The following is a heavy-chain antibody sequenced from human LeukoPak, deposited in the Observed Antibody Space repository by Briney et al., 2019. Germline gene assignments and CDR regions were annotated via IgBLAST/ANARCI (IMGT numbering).Heavy chain of an antibody. D-gene: IGHD6-19*01. CDR1: GGSISSSSYY. CDR3: ARHEKAVAGKHFDY. V-gene: IGHV4-39*01. Sequence: PSETLSLTCTVSGGSISSSSYYWGWIRQPPGKGLEWIGSMYYSGSTYYNPFLKSRVTISVDTSKNQFSLRLSSVTAADTAVYYCARHEKAVAGKHFDYWGQGTLVTVSS. J-gene: IGHJ4*02. CDR2: MYYSGST.